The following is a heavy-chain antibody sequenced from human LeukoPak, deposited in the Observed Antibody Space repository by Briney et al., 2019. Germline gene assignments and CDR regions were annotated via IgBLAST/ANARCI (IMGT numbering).Heavy chain of an antibody. CDR2: ISSSGSTI. CDR1: GFTFSDYY. V-gene: IGHV3-11*04. Sequence: GGSLRLSCAASGFTFSDYYMSWIRQAPGKGLEWVSYISSSGSTIYYADSVKGRFTISRDNSKNTLYLQMNSLRAEDTAVYYCAKDRSYYDSSGYPYYFDYWGQGTLVTVSS. D-gene: IGHD3-22*01. J-gene: IGHJ4*02. CDR3: AKDRSYYDSSGYPYYFDY.